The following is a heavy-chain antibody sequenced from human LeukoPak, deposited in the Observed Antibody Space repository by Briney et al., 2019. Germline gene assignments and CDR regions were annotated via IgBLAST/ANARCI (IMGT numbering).Heavy chain of an antibody. D-gene: IGHD4-17*01. CDR3: ARGRGDDYGDKGYFDY. J-gene: IGHJ4*02. CDR2: INPSGGST. CDR1: GYTFTSYY. V-gene: IGHV1-46*01. Sequence: ASVKVSCKASGYTFTSYYMHWVRQAPGQGLEWMGIINPSGGSTSYVQKFQGRVTMTRDTSTSTAYMELRSLRSDDTAVYYCARGRGDDYGDKGYFDYWGQGTLVTVSS.